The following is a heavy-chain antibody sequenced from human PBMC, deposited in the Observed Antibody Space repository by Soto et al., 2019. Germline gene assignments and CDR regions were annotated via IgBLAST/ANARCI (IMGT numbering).Heavy chain of an antibody. J-gene: IGHJ4*02. CDR3: ASLSRFALDY. V-gene: IGHV3-21*01. D-gene: IGHD3-10*01. CDR2: ISSSSSYI. CDR1: GFSFNTYS. Sequence: EVQLVESGGGLVKPGGSLRLSCAASGFSFNTYSMNWVRQAPGKGLEWVSSISSSSSYINYTDSVKGRFTISRDNAKNSLSLQMDSLRAEDTAVYYCASLSRFALDYWGQGTLVTVSS.